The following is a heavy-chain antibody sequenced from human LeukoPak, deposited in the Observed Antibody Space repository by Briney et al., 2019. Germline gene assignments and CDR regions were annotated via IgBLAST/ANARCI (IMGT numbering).Heavy chain of an antibody. V-gene: IGHV3-23*01. CDR1: GFSFSTYG. D-gene: IGHD2-2*01. CDR3: AKDRHAPGRYCSSTSCFPFDS. Sequence: GGSLRLSCAASGFSFSTYGMGWVRQAPGKGVEWVSSISGGGETTYYADSVKGRFPISRDNSKNTLYLQMNSLRAEDTAVYYCAKDRHAPGRYCSSTSCFPFDSWGQGTLVTVSS. J-gene: IGHJ5*01. CDR2: ISGGGETT.